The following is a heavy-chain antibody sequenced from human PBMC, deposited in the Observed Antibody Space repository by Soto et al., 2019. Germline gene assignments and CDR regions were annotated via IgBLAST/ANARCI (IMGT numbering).Heavy chain of an antibody. J-gene: IGHJ5*02. V-gene: IGHV1-46*01. CDR3: ATTRPGYNWIDP. Sequence: ASVKVSCKASGYTFTSYYMHWVRQAPGQGLEWMGIINPSGGSTSYAQKFQGRVTMTRDTSTSTVYMELSSLRSEDTAVYYCATTRPGYNWIDPRGQGTLVTVSS. CDR1: GYTFTSYY. D-gene: IGHD2-15*01. CDR2: INPSGGST.